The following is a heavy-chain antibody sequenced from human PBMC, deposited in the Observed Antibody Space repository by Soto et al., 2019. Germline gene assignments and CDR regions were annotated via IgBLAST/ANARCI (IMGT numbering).Heavy chain of an antibody. CDR3: ARGVGSSPPRY. J-gene: IGHJ4*02. Sequence: QVELQESGAVQVKPSETLSLTCTISGGSISVYYWSWVRQPPGHELEWIGYIYASGNPYYNPSLRSRVTISADTSKNQISLKLTSPTAADKYVYYCARGVGSSPPRYWGRGTLVTVSS. D-gene: IGHD1-26*01. CDR2: IYASGNP. CDR1: GGSISVYY. V-gene: IGHV4-59*01.